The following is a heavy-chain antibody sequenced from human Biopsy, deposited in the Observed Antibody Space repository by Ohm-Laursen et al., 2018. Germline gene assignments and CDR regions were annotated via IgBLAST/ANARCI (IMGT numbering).Heavy chain of an antibody. Sequence: SETLSLTCTVSGDSISSYYWSWIRQPPGKGLEWIGSISYRGTTSYNPSLKSRVAISVDTSKNKLSLSLNSVTAADTAVFYCARLRGGVVINYSWFDPWGQGILVTVSS. V-gene: IGHV4-59*05. CDR1: GDSISSYY. CDR3: ARLRGGVVINYSWFDP. CDR2: ISYRGTT. D-gene: IGHD3-3*01. J-gene: IGHJ5*02.